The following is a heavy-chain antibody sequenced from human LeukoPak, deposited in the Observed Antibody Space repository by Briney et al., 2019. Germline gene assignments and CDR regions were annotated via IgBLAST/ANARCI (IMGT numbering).Heavy chain of an antibody. D-gene: IGHD3-10*01. V-gene: IGHV1-8*03. CDR2: MKPNSGDT. Sequence: ASVKVSCKASGYSFTTYDVNWVRQATGQGLEWMGWMKPNSGDTGYAQKFQGRVTITRNTSTSTAYMELSSLRSEDTAVYYCVSAQRITMVRAVIDYRFDFWGQGTLVTVSS. CDR1: GYSFTTYD. J-gene: IGHJ4*02. CDR3: VSAQRITMVRAVIDYRFDF.